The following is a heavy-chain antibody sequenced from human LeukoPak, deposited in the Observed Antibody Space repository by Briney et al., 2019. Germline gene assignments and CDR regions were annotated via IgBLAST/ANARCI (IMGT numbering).Heavy chain of an antibody. D-gene: IGHD5-18*01. J-gene: IGHJ5*02. Sequence: GGSLRLSCAASGFTVSSNYMSWVRQAPGKGLEWVAFIRYDGSNKYYVDSVKGRFTISRDNSKNTLSLQMSSLRAKDTAVYFCAKDAFRGYSYGYRVSMVWFDQWGQGILVTVSS. CDR1: GFTVSSNY. CDR3: AKDAFRGYSYGYRVSMVWFDQ. V-gene: IGHV3-30*02. CDR2: IRYDGSNK.